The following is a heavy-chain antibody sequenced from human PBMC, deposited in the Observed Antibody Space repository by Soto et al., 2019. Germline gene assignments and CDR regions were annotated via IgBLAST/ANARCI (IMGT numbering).Heavy chain of an antibody. J-gene: IGHJ4*02. CDR1: GDSINSYY. D-gene: IGHD3-10*01. CDR2: ISFSGST. V-gene: IGHV4-59*01. CDR3: ARVSPGYYGSGSSADY. Sequence: PSETLSLTCTVSGDSINSYYWSWIRQPPGKGLEWIGFISFSGSTKYNPSLNSRVTITVDTSKNQFSLKLSSVTAADTAVYYCARVSPGYYGSGSSADYWGQGTLVTVSS.